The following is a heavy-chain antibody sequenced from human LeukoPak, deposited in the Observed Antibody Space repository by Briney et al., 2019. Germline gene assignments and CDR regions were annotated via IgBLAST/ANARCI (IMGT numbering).Heavy chain of an antibody. V-gene: IGHV1-2*02. D-gene: IGHD4-17*01. Sequence: EASVKVSCKASGYTFNDYHMHWVRQAPGKGLEYMGWINPNSGGTNYAQKFQGRVTMTRDTPISTAYMELSRLTSDDTAVYYCAKDRGDYSDYWGQGTLVTVSS. J-gene: IGHJ4*02. CDR3: AKDRGDYSDY. CDR2: INPNSGGT. CDR1: GYTFNDYH.